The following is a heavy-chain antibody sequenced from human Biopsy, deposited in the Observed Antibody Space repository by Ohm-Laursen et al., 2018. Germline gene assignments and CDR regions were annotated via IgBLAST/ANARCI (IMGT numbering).Heavy chain of an antibody. CDR2: ITADEK. CDR1: DYTFYSYG. CDR3: ARVFGGAYYSYAFDI. Sequence: GGSVKVSCKTSDYTFYSYGITWVRRAPGQGLEWMGWITADEKNSAPKFQGRVTMTTDMSTSTAYMELRGLKSDDTAVYYCARVFGGAYYSYAFDIWGQGMLVIVSS. J-gene: IGHJ3*02. D-gene: IGHD1-26*01. V-gene: IGHV1-18*04.